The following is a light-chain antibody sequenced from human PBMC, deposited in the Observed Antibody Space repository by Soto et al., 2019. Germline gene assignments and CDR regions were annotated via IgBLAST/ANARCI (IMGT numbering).Light chain of an antibody. J-gene: IGKJ1*01. CDR3: QQYNSWT. CDR2: AAS. CDR1: QAIRND. Sequence: DIQMTQSPSSLSASVGDRVTITCRASQAIRNDLGWYQQKPGKAPKRLIYAASSLDSEVPLRFSGSGSGTEFALTISSLQPEDFATYYCQQYNSWTFGQGTKWIS. V-gene: IGKV1-17*01.